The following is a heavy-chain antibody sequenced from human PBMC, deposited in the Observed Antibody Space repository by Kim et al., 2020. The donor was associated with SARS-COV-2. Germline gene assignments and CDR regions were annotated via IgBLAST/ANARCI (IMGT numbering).Heavy chain of an antibody. Sequence: GGSLRLSCAASGFTFGDYAMHWVRQAPGKGLEWVSGISWNSGSIGYADPVKGRFTISRDNAKNSLYLQMNSLRAEDTALYYCAKAMTTVTTLYGMDVWGQGTTVTVSS. D-gene: IGHD4-17*01. CDR1: GFTFGDYA. CDR2: ISWNSGSI. CDR3: AKAMTTVTTLYGMDV. J-gene: IGHJ6*02. V-gene: IGHV3-9*01.